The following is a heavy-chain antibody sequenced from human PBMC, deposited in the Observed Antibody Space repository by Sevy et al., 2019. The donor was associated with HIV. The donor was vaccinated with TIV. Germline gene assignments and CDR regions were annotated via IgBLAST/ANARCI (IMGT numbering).Heavy chain of an antibody. V-gene: IGHV3-23*01. J-gene: IGHJ6*03. Sequence: GGCLRLSCAVSGFSFDSYGMTWVRQAPGKGLEWVSAISGSGTRTYYADSVKGRFIISRDNSKNTLDLQMNSLRAEDNGIYYCAKGGGGHYDPDEIAYYFYYYNMDVWGKGTTVTVSS. CDR3: AKGGGGHYDPDEIAYYFYYYNMDV. D-gene: IGHD3-22*01. CDR1: GFSFDSYG. CDR2: ISGSGTRT.